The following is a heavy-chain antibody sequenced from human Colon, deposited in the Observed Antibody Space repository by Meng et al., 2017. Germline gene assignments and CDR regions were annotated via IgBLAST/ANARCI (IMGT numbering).Heavy chain of an antibody. CDR2: INTRGNIG. V-gene: IGHV3-48*03. J-gene: IGHJ3*02. CDR1: GFPFSTYE. CDR3: ARMGVGTMGPYSFDM. Sequence: SLKISCAASGFPFSTYEMNWVRQAPGKGLEWISYINTRGNIGYYADSLKGRFTVCRANAKNSLYLQMNSLRAEDTAIYYCARMGVGTMGPYSFDMWGQGTMVTVSS. D-gene: IGHD3-16*01.